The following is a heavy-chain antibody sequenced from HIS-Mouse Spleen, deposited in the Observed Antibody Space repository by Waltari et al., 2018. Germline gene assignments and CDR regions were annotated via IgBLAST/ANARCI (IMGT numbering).Heavy chain of an antibody. Sequence: QLQLQESGPGLVKPSETLSLTCTVSGGPIRSSSYYWGWIRQPPGKGLEWIWSIYYSGGTYYNPTFKSRGTESVDTSRNQFSLNRSAVTAADTAVYYCAREIPYSSSWYDWYFDLWGRGTLVTVSS. J-gene: IGHJ2*01. V-gene: IGHV4-39*07. CDR3: AREIPYSSSWYDWYFDL. CDR2: IYYSGGT. CDR1: GGPIRSSSYY. D-gene: IGHD6-13*01.